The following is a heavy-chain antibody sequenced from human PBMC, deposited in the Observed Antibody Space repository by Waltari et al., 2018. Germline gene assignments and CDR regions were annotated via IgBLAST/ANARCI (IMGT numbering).Heavy chain of an antibody. D-gene: IGHD3-10*01. V-gene: IGHV1-2*02. CDR1: GYIFTAYY. CDR2: ISPYRGDT. Sequence: QVQLEQSGAEVKKPGASVKVSCKASGYIFTAYYLHWVRQAPGHGLEGMGGISPYRGDTTYAQKLLGRVTMTRDRSISTAYMELSNLRSADSAVFYCATLEPGGDFDYWGQGTLVTVSS. J-gene: IGHJ4*02. CDR3: ATLEPGGDFDY.